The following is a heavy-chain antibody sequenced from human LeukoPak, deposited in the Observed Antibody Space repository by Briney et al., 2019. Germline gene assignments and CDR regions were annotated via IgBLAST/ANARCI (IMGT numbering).Heavy chain of an antibody. J-gene: IGHJ4*02. CDR3: ARHHWGSYYPSVFDY. V-gene: IGHV4-31*03. CDR2: IHYTGST. CDR1: GASISSVGYY. D-gene: IGHD3-10*01. Sequence: SQTLSLTCTVSGASISSVGYYWSWIRHHPGKGLEWIGYIHYTGSTYYNPSLKSRVTISVDTSKNQFSLKLSSVTAADTAVYYCARHHWGSYYPSVFDYWGQGTLVTVSS.